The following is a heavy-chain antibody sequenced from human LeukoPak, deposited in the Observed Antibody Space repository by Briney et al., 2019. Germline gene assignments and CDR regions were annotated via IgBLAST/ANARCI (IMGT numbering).Heavy chain of an antibody. J-gene: IGHJ4*02. CDR3: AREPPESYYFDN. CDR2: IKVSGGRT. CDR1: GYTFSSFY. Sequence: GASVKVSCKASGYTFSSFYVHWVRQAPGQGLEWMGIIKVSGGRTEYAQKFQGRVTVTRDMSTSTVYMELNNLRSEDTAVYYCAREPPESYYFDNWGQGTLVTVSS. V-gene: IGHV1-46*01.